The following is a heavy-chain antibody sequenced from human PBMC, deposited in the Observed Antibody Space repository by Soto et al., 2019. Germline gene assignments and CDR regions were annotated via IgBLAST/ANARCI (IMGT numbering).Heavy chain of an antibody. D-gene: IGHD5-18*01. J-gene: IGHJ4*02. V-gene: IGHV3-33*01. CDR1: GFSFSYYG. CDR2: IWYDGSNE. Sequence: QVQLVESGGGVVQPGRSLRLSCATSGFSFSYYGVHWVRQAPGKGLEWVAVIWYDGSNEYYADSVKGRFTISRDKSKNTLFLQMNSLSAEDTAMYYCARDGYGFDYWGQGTLVTVSS. CDR3: ARDGYGFDY.